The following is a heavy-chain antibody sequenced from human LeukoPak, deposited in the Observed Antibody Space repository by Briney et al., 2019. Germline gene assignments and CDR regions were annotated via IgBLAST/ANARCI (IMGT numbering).Heavy chain of an antibody. V-gene: IGHV1-2*02. Sequence: ASVKVSCKASGYTFTDYFIHWVRQAPGQGLEWMGWINPNSGGTNYAQKLQGRVTMTRDTSISTAYMELSRLRSDDTAVYYCARVDLYYYYYYMDVWGKGTTVTVSS. J-gene: IGHJ6*03. CDR3: ARVDLYYYYYYMDV. CDR1: GYTFTDYF. D-gene: IGHD3-9*01. CDR2: INPNSGGT.